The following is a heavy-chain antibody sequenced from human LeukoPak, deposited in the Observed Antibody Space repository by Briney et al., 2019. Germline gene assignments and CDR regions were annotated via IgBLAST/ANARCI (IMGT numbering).Heavy chain of an antibody. CDR2: INRSGST. Sequence: SETLSLTCAVYGGSFSGYYWSWIRQPPGKGLEWIGEINRSGSTNYNPSLKSRVTISVGTSNNQFSLKLSPVAAADTAVYYCARGDQIAVAGYFDYWGQGTLVTVSS. V-gene: IGHV4-34*01. J-gene: IGHJ4*02. D-gene: IGHD6-19*01. CDR3: ARGDQIAVAGYFDY. CDR1: GGSFSGYY.